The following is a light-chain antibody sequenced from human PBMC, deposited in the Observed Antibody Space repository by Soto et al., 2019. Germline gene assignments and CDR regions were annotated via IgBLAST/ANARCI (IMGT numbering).Light chain of an antibody. CDR3: QQYNSNSPFT. Sequence: DIQMTQSPSTLSASVGDRVTITCRASQSISSWLVWYQQKPGKAPKLLIYKASSLESGVPSRFSGSGSGTEFTLTISSLQPDDFATYYCQQYNSNSPFTFGPGTKVDI. CDR2: KAS. CDR1: QSISSW. V-gene: IGKV1-5*03. J-gene: IGKJ3*01.